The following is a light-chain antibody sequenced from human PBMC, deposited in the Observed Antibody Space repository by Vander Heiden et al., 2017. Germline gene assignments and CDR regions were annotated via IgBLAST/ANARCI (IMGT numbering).Light chain of an antibody. CDR3: QQYYSYLLT. CDR2: AAS. J-gene: IGKJ4*01. V-gene: IGKV1-8*01. Sequence: AIRITQSPSSPSASTGDRVTITCRASQGISSYLAWYQQKPGKAPKLLIYAASTLQSGVPSRFSGSGSGTDFTLTISCLQSEDFATYYCQQYYSYLLTFGGGTNVEIK. CDR1: QGISSY.